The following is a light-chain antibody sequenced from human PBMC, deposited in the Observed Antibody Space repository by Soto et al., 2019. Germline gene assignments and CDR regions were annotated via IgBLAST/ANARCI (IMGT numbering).Light chain of an antibody. CDR1: QSVSNY. J-gene: IGKJ1*01. V-gene: IGKV3-20*01. Sequence: IVVTESPCALSFSPWKRSTLSFRASQSVSNYLAWYQQKPGQAPRLLIFGASIRATGIPDRFSGSGSGTDFTLTISRLEPEDFTVYYCQQYGSSPTTFGQGTKVDI. CDR3: QQYGSSPTT. CDR2: GAS.